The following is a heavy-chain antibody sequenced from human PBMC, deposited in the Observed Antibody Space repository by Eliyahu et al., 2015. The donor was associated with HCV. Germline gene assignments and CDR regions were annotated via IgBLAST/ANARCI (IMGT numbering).Heavy chain of an antibody. Sequence: EVQVLESGGGLVQPGGSLXLSCAASGFTFSXYAMGWVXQAPGKGLEWVSGISGSGINTYYADSVKGRFAISRDNSKNTLYLQMNSLRAEDTAVYYCAVGLSPDYWGQGTLVTVSS. CDR3: AVGLSPDY. V-gene: IGHV3-23*01. CDR2: ISGSGINT. J-gene: IGHJ4*02. CDR1: GFTFSXYA.